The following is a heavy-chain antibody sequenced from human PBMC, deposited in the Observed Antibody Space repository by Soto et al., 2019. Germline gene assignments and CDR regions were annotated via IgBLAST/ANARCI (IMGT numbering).Heavy chain of an antibody. Sequence: QITLKESGPPLVKPTQTLTLTCTFSGFSLTRGVAVGWIRQPPGKALEWLALSYWDDDKRYSPSLKSRLTITKDTSKNQVVLTMTNLGPVDTATYYCARDSYGSGYGMDVWGQGTTVTVSS. D-gene: IGHD3-10*01. V-gene: IGHV2-5*02. J-gene: IGHJ6*02. CDR1: GFSLTRGVA. CDR3: ARDSYGSGYGMDV. CDR2: SYWDDDK.